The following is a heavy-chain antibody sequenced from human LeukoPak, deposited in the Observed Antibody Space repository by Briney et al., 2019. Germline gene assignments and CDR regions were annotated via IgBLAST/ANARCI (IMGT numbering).Heavy chain of an antibody. CDR1: GYSFTSYW. CDR3: ARLGGGSYYYYGMDV. J-gene: IGHJ6*02. Sequence: PGESLKIPCKGSGYSFTSYWIGWVRQMPGKGLEWMGIIYPGDSDTRYSPSFQGQVTISADKSVSTAYLQWSSLKASDTAMYYCARLGGGSYYYYGMDVWGQGTTVTVSS. D-gene: IGHD2-15*01. CDR2: IYPGDSDT. V-gene: IGHV5-51*01.